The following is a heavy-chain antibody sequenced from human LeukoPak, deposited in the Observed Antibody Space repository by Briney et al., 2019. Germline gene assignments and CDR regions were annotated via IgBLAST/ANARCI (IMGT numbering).Heavy chain of an antibody. CDR2: IYYSGST. J-gene: IGHJ4*02. CDR1: GGSISSSSYY. D-gene: IGHD3-9*01. Sequence: SETLSLTCTVSGGSISSSSYYWGWIRQPPGKGLEWIGSIYYSGSTYYNPSLKSRVTISVDTSKNQFSLKLSSVTAADTAVYYCARAFPSSYYDILTGPQCHFDYWGQGTLVTVSS. CDR3: ARAFPSSYYDILTGPQCHFDY. V-gene: IGHV4-39*07.